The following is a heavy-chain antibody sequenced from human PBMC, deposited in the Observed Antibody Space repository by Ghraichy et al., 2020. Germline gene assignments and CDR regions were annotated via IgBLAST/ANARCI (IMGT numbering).Heavy chain of an antibody. Sequence: SETLSLTCTVSGGSISSYNWSWIRQPPGKGLEWIWYIYYSCSTNYNPSLKNRVTISVDTSKNHFSLKLSSVTAADTAVYYCARESLPSKGIATAGKIVRAFDYWGQGTLVTVSS. V-gene: IGHV4-59*01. D-gene: IGHD6-13*01. J-gene: IGHJ4*02. CDR3: ARESLPSKGIATAGKIVRAFDY. CDR2: IYYSCST. CDR1: GGSISSYN.